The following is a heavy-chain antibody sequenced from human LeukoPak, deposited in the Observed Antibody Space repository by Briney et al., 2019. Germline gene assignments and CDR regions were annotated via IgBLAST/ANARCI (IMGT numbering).Heavy chain of an antibody. CDR1: GFTFSSYG. Sequence: PGGSLRLSCAASGFTFSSYGMSWLRQAPGKGLEWVSAISGSGGSTYYADSVKGRFTISRDNSKNSLYLQMNSLRAEDTAVYYCARDQVDYYDSSGDAFDIWGQGTMVTVSS. J-gene: IGHJ3*02. CDR3: ARDQVDYYDSSGDAFDI. CDR2: ISGSGGST. D-gene: IGHD3-22*01. V-gene: IGHV3-23*01.